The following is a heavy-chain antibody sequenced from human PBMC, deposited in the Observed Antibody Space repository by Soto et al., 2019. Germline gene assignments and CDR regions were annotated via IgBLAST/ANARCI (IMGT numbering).Heavy chain of an antibody. CDR1: GFTFSSYA. J-gene: IGHJ5*02. D-gene: IGHD6-19*01. Sequence: GSLRLSCAASGFTFSSYAMSWVRQAPGKGLEWVSAISGSGGSTYYADSVKGRFTISRDNSKNTLYLQMNSLGAEDTAVYYCAKDRAPYSSVSPVNWFDPWGQGTLVTVSS. V-gene: IGHV3-23*01. CDR3: AKDRAPYSSVSPVNWFDP. CDR2: ISGSGGST.